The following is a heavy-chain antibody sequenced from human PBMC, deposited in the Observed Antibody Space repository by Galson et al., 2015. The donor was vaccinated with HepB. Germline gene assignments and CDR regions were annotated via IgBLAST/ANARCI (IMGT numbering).Heavy chain of an antibody. V-gene: IGHV1-69*04. Sequence: SVKVSCKASGGTFSSYAISWVRQAPGQGLEWMGRIIPILGIANYAQKFQGRVTITADKSTSTAYMELSSLRSEDTAVYYCARVDTAMGPFDYWGQGTLVTVSS. D-gene: IGHD5-18*01. CDR3: ARVDTAMGPFDY. CDR2: IIPILGIA. J-gene: IGHJ4*02. CDR1: GGTFSSYA.